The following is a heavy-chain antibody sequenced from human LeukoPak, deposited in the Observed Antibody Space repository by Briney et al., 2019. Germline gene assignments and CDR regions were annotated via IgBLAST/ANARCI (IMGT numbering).Heavy chain of an antibody. D-gene: IGHD3-10*01. CDR2: ISYDGSNK. J-gene: IGHJ4*02. CDR1: GFTFRSYS. Sequence: GGSLRLSCAASGFTFRSYSMYRVRQAPGKGLEWVAVISYDGSNKYYADSVKGRFTISRDNSKNTLYLQMNSLRAEDTAVYYCAKAAFGELLTIEYWGRGTLVTVSS. V-gene: IGHV3-30*18. CDR3: AKAAFGELLTIEY.